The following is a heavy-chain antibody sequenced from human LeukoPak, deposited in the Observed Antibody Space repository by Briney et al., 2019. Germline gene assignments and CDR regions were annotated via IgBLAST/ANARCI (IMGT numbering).Heavy chain of an antibody. CDR1: GFTFSDYY. CDR3: ARDRLVDTAGEFDY. Sequence: PGGSLRLSCAASGFTFSDYYMSWLRQAPGKGLEWISYISSSGSTIYHADSVKGRFTISRDNAKNSLYLQMNSLRAEDTAVYYCARDRLVDTAGEFDYWGQRTLVTVSS. J-gene: IGHJ4*02. V-gene: IGHV3-11*01. D-gene: IGHD5-18*01. CDR2: ISSSGSTI.